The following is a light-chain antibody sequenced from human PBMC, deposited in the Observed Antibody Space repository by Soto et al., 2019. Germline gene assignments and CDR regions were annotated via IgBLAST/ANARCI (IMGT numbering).Light chain of an antibody. V-gene: IGLV2-14*03. CDR2: DVT. J-gene: IGLJ1*01. CDR3: SSYSSTSTRRL. Sequence: AMTVPPAVSRSPEKKITIPCTGTSTDIGGYNYLSRYQQFPGKAPKLIIYDVTNRPSGLSFRFSGSKSGNTASLIISGLQAEDEAGYHCSSYSSTSTRRLFGAGTKVTVL. CDR1: STDIGGYNY.